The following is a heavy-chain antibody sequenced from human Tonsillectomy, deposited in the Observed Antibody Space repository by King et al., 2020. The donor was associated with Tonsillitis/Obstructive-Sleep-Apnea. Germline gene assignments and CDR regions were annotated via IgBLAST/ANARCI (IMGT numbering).Heavy chain of an antibody. CDR2: IYSGGNT. CDR3: ARVRITIFLDV. CDR1: GFTVSSNY. D-gene: IGHD3-3*01. V-gene: IGHV3-53*01. J-gene: IGHJ6*02. Sequence: VQLVESGGGLIQPGGSLRLSCAASGFTVSSNYMSWVRQAPGKGLEWVSVIYSGGNTYYADSVKGRFTISRDNSRNTLFLQMNSLRAEDTAVYYWARVRITIFLDVWGQGTTVTVSS.